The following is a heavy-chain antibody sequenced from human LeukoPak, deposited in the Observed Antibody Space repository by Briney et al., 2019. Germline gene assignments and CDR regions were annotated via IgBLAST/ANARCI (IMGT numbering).Heavy chain of an antibody. CDR2: IRSKAYGGTT. CDR1: GFTFGDYA. CDR3: TRDRVGATFDS. Sequence: GGYLRLYCTASGFTFGDYAMSWLRQAPGKGLEWVGFIRSKAYGGTTEYAASVKGRFTISRDDSKSIAYLQMNSLKTEDTAVYYCTRDRVGATFDSWGQGTLVTVSS. V-gene: IGHV3-49*03. D-gene: IGHD1-26*01. J-gene: IGHJ4*02.